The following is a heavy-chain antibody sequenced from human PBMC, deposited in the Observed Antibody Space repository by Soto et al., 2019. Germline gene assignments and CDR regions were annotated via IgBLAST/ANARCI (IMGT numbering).Heavy chain of an antibody. Sequence: QLQLPASGPGLVKPSETLSLPCPVSGASLRSSTFQWGWIRQPPGRGLAWIGSAYYSESTYYNPSLKSRGTLSVDTSKNHVSRKASSVTAADTAGDYWARQRNWKVDDWGQGTLVTASP. CDR3: ARQRNWKVDD. CDR1: GASLRSSTFQ. J-gene: IGHJ4*02. D-gene: IGHD1-1*01. CDR2: AYYSEST. V-gene: IGHV4-39*01.